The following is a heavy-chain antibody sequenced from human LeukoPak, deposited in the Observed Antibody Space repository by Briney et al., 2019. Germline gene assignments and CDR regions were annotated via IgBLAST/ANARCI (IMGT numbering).Heavy chain of an antibody. V-gene: IGHV3-48*02. Sequence: GGSLRLSCAASGFTFSSSSMNWVRQAPGKGLEWVSYISGSSSAIYYADSVKGRFTISRDNAKNSLYLQMNSLRDEDTAVYFCARGMYYEMDYWGQGTLVTVSP. CDR3: ARGMYYEMDY. D-gene: IGHD3-3*01. CDR1: GFTFSSSS. CDR2: ISGSSSAI. J-gene: IGHJ4*02.